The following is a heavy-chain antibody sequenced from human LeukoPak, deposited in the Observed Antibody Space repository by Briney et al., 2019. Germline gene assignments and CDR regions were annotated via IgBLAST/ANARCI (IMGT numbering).Heavy chain of an antibody. V-gene: IGHV3-49*03. Sequence: GGSLRLSCTASGFTFGDYAMSWFRQAPGKGLEWVGFIRSKAYGGTTEYAASVKGRFTISRDDSKSIAYLQMNSLKTEDTAVYYCTRVRVVVRDAFDIWGQGTMVTVSS. CDR1: GFTFGDYA. CDR2: IRSKAYGGTT. D-gene: IGHD3-22*01. J-gene: IGHJ3*02. CDR3: TRVRVVVRDAFDI.